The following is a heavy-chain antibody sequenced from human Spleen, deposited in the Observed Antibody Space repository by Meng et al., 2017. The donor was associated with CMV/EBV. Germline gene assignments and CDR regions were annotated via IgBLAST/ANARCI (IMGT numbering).Heavy chain of an antibody. J-gene: IGHJ5*02. CDR2: IIPIFGTA. V-gene: IGHV1-69*05. D-gene: IGHD1-1*01. Sequence: SGGAFSSYAISWVRQAPGQGLEWMGGIIPIFGTANYAQKFQGRVTITTDESTSTAYMELSSLRSEDTAVYYCARDLTGTTPRWFDPWGQGTLVTVSS. CDR3: ARDLTGTTPRWFDP. CDR1: GGAFSSYA.